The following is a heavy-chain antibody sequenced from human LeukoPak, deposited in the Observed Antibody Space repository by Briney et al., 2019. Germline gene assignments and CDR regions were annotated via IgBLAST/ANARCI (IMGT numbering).Heavy chain of an antibody. CDR3: ARDSEALRYFDWLSHTHYGMYV. D-gene: IGHD3-9*01. J-gene: IGHJ6*02. CDR1: GYTFTGYY. CDR2: INPNSGGT. Sequence: GASVKVSCKASGYTFTGYYMHWVRQAPGQGLEWMGWINPNSGGTNYAQKFQGRVTMTRDTSISTAYMELSRLRSDDTAVYYCARDSEALRYFDWLSHTHYGMYVWGQGTTVTVSS. V-gene: IGHV1-2*02.